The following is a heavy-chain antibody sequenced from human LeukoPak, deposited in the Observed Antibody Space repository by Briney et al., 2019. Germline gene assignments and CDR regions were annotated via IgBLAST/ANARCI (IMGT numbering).Heavy chain of an antibody. CDR1: GFTFSSFA. J-gene: IGHJ4*02. CDR3: AREGGGSKVGFFDY. CDR2: IYSGGST. D-gene: IGHD1-26*01. V-gene: IGHV3-53*01. Sequence: GGSLRLSCAASGFTFSSFAMNWVRQAPGKGLEWVSVIYSGGSTYYADSVKGRFTISRDNSKNTLYLQMNSLRAEDTAVYYCAREGGGSKVGFFDYWGQGTLVTVSS.